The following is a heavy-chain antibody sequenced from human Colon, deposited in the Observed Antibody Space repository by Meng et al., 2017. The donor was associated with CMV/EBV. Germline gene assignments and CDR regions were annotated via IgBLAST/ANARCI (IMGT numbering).Heavy chain of an antibody. J-gene: IGHJ5*02. CDR2: ISDSLYT. V-gene: IGHV3-23*01. CDR3: AKIRKGGYCSGGSCFDT. CDR1: GFPFSNFA. D-gene: IGHD2-8*02. Sequence: GESLKISCAASGFPFSNFAMTWVRQAPGKGLEWVSVISDSLYTNYGDPVKGRFTISRDNSKNTVFLQMNSLRADDTGIYFCAKIRKGGYCSGGSCFDTWGQGTQVTVSS.